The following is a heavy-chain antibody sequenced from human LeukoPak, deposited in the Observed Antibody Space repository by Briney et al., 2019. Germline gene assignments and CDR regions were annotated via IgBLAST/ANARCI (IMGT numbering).Heavy chain of an antibody. CDR3: ARDGDDYGDYDGRPPEYFQH. Sequence: SETLSLTCTVSGGSISSSSYYWGWIRQPPGKGLEWIGSIYYSGSTYYNPSLKSRVTISVGTSKNQFSLKLSSVTAADTAVYYCARDGDDYGDYDGRPPEYFQHWGQGTLVTVSS. J-gene: IGHJ1*01. CDR2: IYYSGST. D-gene: IGHD4-17*01. V-gene: IGHV4-39*07. CDR1: GGSISSSSYY.